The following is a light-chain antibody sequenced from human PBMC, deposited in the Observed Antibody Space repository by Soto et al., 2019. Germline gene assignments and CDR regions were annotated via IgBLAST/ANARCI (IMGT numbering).Light chain of an antibody. CDR1: QGISSY. J-gene: IGKJ4*01. CDR3: QQHYNYPLT. CDR2: GAS. Sequence: DIQLTQTPSCLSASIGDRVTITCRSSQGISSYLAWYQQKPGKAPKLLIYGASTLQSGVPSTFSGSGFGTEFTLTISSLQPDDFASYYCQQHYNYPLTFGGGTKVDIK. V-gene: IGKV1-9*01.